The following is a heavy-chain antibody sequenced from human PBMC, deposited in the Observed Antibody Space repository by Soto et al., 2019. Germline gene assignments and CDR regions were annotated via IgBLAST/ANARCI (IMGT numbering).Heavy chain of an antibody. CDR3: TTDQLEGAFDI. V-gene: IGHV3-15*01. J-gene: IGHJ3*02. D-gene: IGHD3-3*01. Sequence: EVQLVESGGDLVQPGGSLRLPCVASGLTFTNAWMSWVRQAPGKGLEWIGRIKSSSDGGTTDYAAPVKGRFIISRDDSKKTVYLQMNSLKTEDTAVYYCTTDQLEGAFDIWGQGTMVTVSS. CDR1: GLTFTNAW. CDR2: IKSSSDGGTT.